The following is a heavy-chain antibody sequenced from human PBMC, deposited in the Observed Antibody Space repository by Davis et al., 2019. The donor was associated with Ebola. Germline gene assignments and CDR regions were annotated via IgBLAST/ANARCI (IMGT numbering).Heavy chain of an antibody. V-gene: IGHV1-18*04. CDR3: ARNKKELELRYGMDV. J-gene: IGHJ6*02. CDR1: GYTFTGYY. D-gene: IGHD1-7*01. Sequence: ASVKVSCKASGYTFTGYYMHWVRQAPGQGLEWMGWISAYNGNTNYAQKFQGRVTITADESTSTAYMELSSLRSEDTAVYYCARNKKELELRYGMDVWGQGTTVTVSS. CDR2: ISAYNGNT.